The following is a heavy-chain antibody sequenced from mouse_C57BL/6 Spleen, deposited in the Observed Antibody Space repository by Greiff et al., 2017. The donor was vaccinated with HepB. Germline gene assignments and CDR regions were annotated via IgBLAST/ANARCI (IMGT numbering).Heavy chain of an antibody. CDR2: ISNGGGST. V-gene: IGHV5-12*01. CDR3: ARSGVPYYFDY. CDR1: GFTFSDYY. Sequence: EVQRVESGGGLVQPGGSLKLSCAASGFTFSDYYMYWVRQTPEKRLEWVAYISNGGGSTYYPDTVKGRFTISRDNAKNTLYLQMSRLKSEDTAMYYCARSGVPYYFDYWGEGTTLTVSS. J-gene: IGHJ2*01.